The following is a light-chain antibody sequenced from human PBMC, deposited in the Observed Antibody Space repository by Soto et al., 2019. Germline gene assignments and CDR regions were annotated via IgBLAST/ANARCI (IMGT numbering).Light chain of an antibody. J-gene: IGKJ2*01. CDR2: DAS. Sequence: DIQMTQFPSALSASVGDRVTITCRASQNVNNWLAWYQHKPGKAPQLLIYDASSLESGVPSRFSGSGSGTEFTLTISSLQPDDFATYYCQHYNSYPYTFGQGTKVDIK. CDR3: QHYNSYPYT. CDR1: QNVNNW. V-gene: IGKV1-5*01.